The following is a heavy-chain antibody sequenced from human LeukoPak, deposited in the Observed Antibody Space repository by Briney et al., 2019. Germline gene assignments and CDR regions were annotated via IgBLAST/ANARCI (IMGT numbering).Heavy chain of an antibody. CDR1: GGSINSYY. CDR3: AGMYSSTSNWLDP. V-gene: IGHV4-59*03. D-gene: IGHD6-19*01. Sequence: SETLSLTCTVSGGSINSYYWSWIRQPPGKGLEYIGCIYHSGSTNYNPSLRSRVTISIDTSKNQFSLKLSSVTAADTAVYYCAGMYSSTSNWLDPWGQGTLVTVSS. J-gene: IGHJ5*02. CDR2: IYHSGST.